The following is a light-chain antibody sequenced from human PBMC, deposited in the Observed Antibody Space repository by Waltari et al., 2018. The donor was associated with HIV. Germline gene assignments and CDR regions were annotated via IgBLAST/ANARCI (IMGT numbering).Light chain of an antibody. CDR1: KFADRY. CDR3: QTWDSSTVV. Sequence: SYELTQPTSVSVSPGETASITCPADKFADRYACWYQQKPCQSPVLLISEDNMRPSGIPERFSGSNSGSTATLTISGAQTMDEADYYCQTWDSSTVVFGGGTKLTVL. V-gene: IGLV3-1*01. J-gene: IGLJ2*01. CDR2: EDN.